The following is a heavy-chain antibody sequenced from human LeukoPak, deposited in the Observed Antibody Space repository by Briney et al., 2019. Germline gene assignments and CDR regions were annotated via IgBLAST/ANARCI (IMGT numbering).Heavy chain of an antibody. CDR1: GFTFSSYG. CDR2: ISYDGNNN. V-gene: IGHV3-30*18. J-gene: IGHJ5*02. D-gene: IGHD6-19*01. Sequence: PGGSLRLSCAASGFTFSSYGMHWVRQAPGKGLEWVALISYDGNNNYYADSVKGRFTISRDNSRDTAYLEINSLRPEDTAVYYCAKDVGIAVAGGDWFDPWGQGTLVTVSA. CDR3: AKDVGIAVAGGDWFDP.